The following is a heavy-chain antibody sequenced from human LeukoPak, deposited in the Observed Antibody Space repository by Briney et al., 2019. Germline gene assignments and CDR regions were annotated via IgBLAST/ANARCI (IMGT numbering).Heavy chain of an antibody. J-gene: IGHJ4*02. D-gene: IGHD3-22*01. CDR3: ARESESSFQGLSGY. V-gene: IGHV1-46*01. Sequence: ASVRVSCKASGYTFTSYYLHWVRQAPGQGLEWMGIINPSGGGTSYAQMFQGRVTMTRDTSASTVYMELSGLRSEDTAVYYCARESESSFQGLSGYWGQGTLVTVSS. CDR1: GYTFTSYY. CDR2: INPSGGGT.